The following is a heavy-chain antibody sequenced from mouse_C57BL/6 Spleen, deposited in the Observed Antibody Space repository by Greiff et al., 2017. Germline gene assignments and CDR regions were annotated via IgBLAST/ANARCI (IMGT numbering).Heavy chain of an antibody. Sequence: VQLQQPGAELVKPGASVKLSCKASGYTFTSYWMPWVKQRPGQGLEWIGELDPSDSYTNYNQKFKGKATLTVDTSSSTAYMQLSSLTSEDSAVYYCARSPTTTVVDTPFAYWGQGTLVTV. CDR2: LDPSDSYT. CDR1: GYTFTSYW. J-gene: IGHJ3*01. D-gene: IGHD1-1*01. CDR3: ARSPTTTVVDTPFAY. V-gene: IGHV1-50*01.